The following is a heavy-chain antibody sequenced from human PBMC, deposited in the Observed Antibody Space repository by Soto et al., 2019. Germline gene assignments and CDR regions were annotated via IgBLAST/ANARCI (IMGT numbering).Heavy chain of an antibody. CDR3: ARAYCGGDCYPEYFQH. Sequence: QVQLVESGGGVVQPGRSLRLSCAASGFTFSSYAMHWVHQAPGKGLEWVAVISYDGSNKYYADSVKGRFTISRDNSKNTLYLQMNSLRAEDTAVYYCARAYCGGDCYPEYFQHWGQGTLVTVSS. CDR1: GFTFSSYA. V-gene: IGHV3-30-3*01. J-gene: IGHJ1*01. CDR2: ISYDGSNK. D-gene: IGHD2-21*02.